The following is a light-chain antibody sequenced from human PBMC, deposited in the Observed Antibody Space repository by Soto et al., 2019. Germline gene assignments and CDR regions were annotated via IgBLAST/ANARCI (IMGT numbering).Light chain of an antibody. CDR1: SSDVGGYNY. CDR2: EVS. J-gene: IGLJ2*01. V-gene: IGLV2-14*01. CDR3: CSYTSTSTVV. Sequence: QSVLTQPASVSGFPGQSITISCTGSSSDVGGYNYVPWYQQHPGKAPKVMIYEVSNRPSGGSDRFSGSKSGNTASLTISGLQAEDEADYYCCSYTSTSTVVFGGGTKVTVL.